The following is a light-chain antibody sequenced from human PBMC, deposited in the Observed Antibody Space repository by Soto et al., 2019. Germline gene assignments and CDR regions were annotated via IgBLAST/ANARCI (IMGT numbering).Light chain of an antibody. CDR1: QRISAF. CDR2: SAS. V-gene: IGKV1-39*01. Sequence: DIQMTQSPSSVSAFVGESVTITCHASQRISAFLNWYHQKPGKAPKLLIYSASYLQSGVPSNFSGSGSGTDFTLSIVTLQPEDSGTYFCHQSYRLPLTFGGGTKVEI. J-gene: IGKJ4*01. CDR3: HQSYRLPLT.